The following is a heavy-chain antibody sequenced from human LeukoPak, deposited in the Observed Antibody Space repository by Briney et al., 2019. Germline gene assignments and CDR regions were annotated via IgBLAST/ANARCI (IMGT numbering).Heavy chain of an antibody. Sequence: GGSLRLSCAASGFTFSSYAMSWVRQAPGKGLEWVAVISYDGSNKYYADSVKGRFTISRDNSKNTLYLQMNSLRAEDTAVYYCARETYSGDAFDIWGQGTMVTVSS. CDR3: ARETYSGDAFDI. D-gene: IGHD1-26*01. CDR2: ISYDGSNK. CDR1: GFTFSSYA. J-gene: IGHJ3*02. V-gene: IGHV3-30-3*01.